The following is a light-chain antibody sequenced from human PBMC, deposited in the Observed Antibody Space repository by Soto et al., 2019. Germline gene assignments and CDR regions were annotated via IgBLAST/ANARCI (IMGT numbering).Light chain of an antibody. CDR1: SSDVGSYNL. Sequence: QSALTQPASVSGSPGQSITISCTGTSSDVGSYNLVSWYQQHPGKAPKLMIYEGTKRPSGLSNRFSGSKSGNTASLTISGLQAGDEADYYCCSFAGSSTLVFGGGTKLTV. CDR3: CSFAGSSTLV. V-gene: IGLV2-23*01. CDR2: EGT. J-gene: IGLJ2*01.